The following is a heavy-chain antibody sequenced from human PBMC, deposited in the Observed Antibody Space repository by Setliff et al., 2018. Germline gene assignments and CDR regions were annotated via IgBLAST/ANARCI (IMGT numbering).Heavy chain of an antibody. Sequence: ASVKVSCKASGYNFKTYAISWVRQAPGQGLEWMGFISLYDGHTNYAQNFQGRLTVTTDTFTSTAYMELSSLRFDDTAVYYCERGNPAERYEYWGQGTLVTVSS. J-gene: IGHJ1*01. CDR2: ISLYDGHT. CDR1: GYNFKTYA. D-gene: IGHD5-12*01. V-gene: IGHV1-18*01. CDR3: ERGNPAERYEY.